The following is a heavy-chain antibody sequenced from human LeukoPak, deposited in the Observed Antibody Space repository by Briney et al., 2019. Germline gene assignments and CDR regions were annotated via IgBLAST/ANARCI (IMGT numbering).Heavy chain of an antibody. CDR2: ISGSGGST. V-gene: IGHV3-23*01. CDR1: GFTFSSYG. CDR3: AKDLGSYLGIGAFDI. J-gene: IGHJ3*02. D-gene: IGHD3-16*02. Sequence: GGSLRLSCAASGFTFSSYGMSWVRQAPGKGLEWVSAISGSGGSTYYADSVKGRFTISRDNSKNTLYLQMNSLGAEDTAVYYCAKDLGSYLGIGAFDIWGQGTMVTVSS.